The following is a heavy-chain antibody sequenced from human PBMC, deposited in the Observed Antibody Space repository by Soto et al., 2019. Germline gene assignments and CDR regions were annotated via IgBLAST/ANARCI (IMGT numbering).Heavy chain of an antibody. J-gene: IGHJ5*02. CDR3: ARLRDSSGYYYVGWFDP. CDR1: GGSISSSNW. D-gene: IGHD3-22*01. CDR2: IYHSGST. Sequence: SETLSLTCAVSGGSISSSNWWSWVRQPPGKGLEWIGEIYHSGSTNYNPSLKSRVTISVDTSKNQFSLKLSSVTAADTAVYYCARLRDSSGYYYVGWFDPWGQGTLVTVSS. V-gene: IGHV4-4*02.